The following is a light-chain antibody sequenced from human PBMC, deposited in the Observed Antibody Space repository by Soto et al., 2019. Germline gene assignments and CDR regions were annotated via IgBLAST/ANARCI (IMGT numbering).Light chain of an antibody. V-gene: IGLV2-14*03. J-gene: IGLJ1*01. CDR2: EVN. CDR1: SCDVSAYIY. CDR3: SSYSDSDTKV. Sequence: QSALTQPASVSGSPGQSVSIYCGGTSCDVSAYIYVSWYQQYPGKAPKLIIYEVNNRPSGVSGRFSGSKSDTTAYLTISGLQAEDEADYYCSSYSDSDTKVFGTGTKVTVL.